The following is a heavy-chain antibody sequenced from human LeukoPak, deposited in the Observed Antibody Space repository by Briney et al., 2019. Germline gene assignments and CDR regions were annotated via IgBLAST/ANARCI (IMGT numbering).Heavy chain of an antibody. CDR1: GFTFSSYA. V-gene: IGHV3-64D*06. CDR3: VKGGTIVLVPAAVDY. J-gene: IGHJ4*02. Sequence: PCWSLRLSCPASGFTFSSYAMHWVRQAPGKGLQYLSAISGNGGSTYHADSVKGRFTISRDNSKNTLYLQMSSLRAEDTAVYYCVKGGTIVLVPAAVDYWGQGTLVTVSS. D-gene: IGHD2-2*01. CDR2: ISGNGGST.